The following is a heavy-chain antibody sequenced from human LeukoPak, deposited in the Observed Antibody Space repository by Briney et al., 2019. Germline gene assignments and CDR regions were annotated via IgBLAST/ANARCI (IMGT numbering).Heavy chain of an antibody. CDR3: VRDRGYCSGGTCYAHWDY. CDR2: IKEDGGEK. J-gene: IGHJ4*02. CDR1: GFTFSNYW. V-gene: IGHV3-7*01. Sequence: GGSLRLSCAASGFTFSNYWMTWVRQAPGKGLGWVAHIKEDGGEKHYVDPVKGRFTISRDNAKNSLYLQMNSLRAEDTAMYYCVRDRGYCSGGTCYAHWDYWGQGTLVTVSS. D-gene: IGHD2-15*01.